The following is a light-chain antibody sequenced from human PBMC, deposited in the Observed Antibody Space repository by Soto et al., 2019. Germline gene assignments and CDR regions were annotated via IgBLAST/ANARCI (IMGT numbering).Light chain of an antibody. Sequence: EIVLTQSPGTLSLSPGERATLSCRASQSVGSSYLAWYQQRPGQAPRLLIYGASSRATGIPDRFSGSGSGTDLTLTISALEPEDVAVYYCQQYGSSPSTFGQGTKLEIK. J-gene: IGKJ2*01. CDR1: QSVGSSY. CDR3: QQYGSSPST. V-gene: IGKV3-20*01. CDR2: GAS.